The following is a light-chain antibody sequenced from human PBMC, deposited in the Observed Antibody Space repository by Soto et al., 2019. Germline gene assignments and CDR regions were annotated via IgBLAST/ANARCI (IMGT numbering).Light chain of an antibody. CDR1: SSDVGNYKY. CDR3: SSYTGGNPSDV. CDR2: EVS. J-gene: IGLJ1*01. Sequence: QSVLTQPASVSRSPGQSITISCTGTSSDVGNYKYVSWYQQHPGKAPKLMIYEVSNRPSGVSNRFSGSKSGNTASLTVSGLQAEDEADYYCSSYTGGNPSDVFGTGTKVTVL. V-gene: IGLV2-14*01.